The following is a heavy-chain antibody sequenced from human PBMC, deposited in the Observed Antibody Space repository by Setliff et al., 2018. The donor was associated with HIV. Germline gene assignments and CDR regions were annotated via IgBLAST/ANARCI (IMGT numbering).Heavy chain of an antibody. CDR2: ISYSGDT. V-gene: IGHV4-59*01. Sequence: TLSLTCTVSGDSIRNDYWTWIRQPPEKGLEWIASISYSGDTNYNPSLMGRVTMSLDVSKNQISLRLTSVIAADTAVYYCARGHEWLRNWGQGALVTVSS. CDR3: ARGHEWLRN. CDR1: GDSIRNDY. J-gene: IGHJ4*02. D-gene: IGHD5-12*01.